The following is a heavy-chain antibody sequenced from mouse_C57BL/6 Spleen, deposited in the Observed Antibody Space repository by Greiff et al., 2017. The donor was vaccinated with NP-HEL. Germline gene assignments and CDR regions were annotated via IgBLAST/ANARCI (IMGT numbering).Heavy chain of an antibody. CDR1: GYTFTDYE. V-gene: IGHV1-15*01. J-gene: IGHJ2*01. Sequence: QVQLKQSGAELVRPGASVTLSCKASGYTFTDYEMHWVKQTPVHGLEWIGAIDPETGGTAYNQKFKGKAILTADKSSSTAYMELRSLTSEDSAVYYCTFYYGKRYYFDYWGQGTTLTVSS. CDR3: TFYYGKRYYFDY. CDR2: IDPETGGT. D-gene: IGHD2-1*01.